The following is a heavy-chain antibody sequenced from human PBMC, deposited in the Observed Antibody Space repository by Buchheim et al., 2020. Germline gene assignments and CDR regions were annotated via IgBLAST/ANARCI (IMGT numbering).Heavy chain of an antibody. CDR2: LDWYDDK. CDR1: GFSLSTSGMC. CDR3: ARSWSRALAIFGVDPFDY. J-gene: IGHJ4*02. Sequence: QVTLRESGPALVKPTQTLTLTCTFSGFSLSTSGMCVSWIRQPPGKALEWLPLLDWYDDKYYSTSLKTMLTISKDTSKNQVVLTMTNMDPVDTATYYCARSWSRALAIFGVDPFDYWGQGTL. D-gene: IGHD3-3*01. V-gene: IGHV2-70*01.